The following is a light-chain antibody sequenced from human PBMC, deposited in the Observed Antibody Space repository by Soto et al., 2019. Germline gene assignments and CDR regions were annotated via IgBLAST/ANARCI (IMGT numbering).Light chain of an antibody. J-gene: IGKJ4*02. Sequence: AIRMTQSPSSFSASTGDRVTITCRASQGTSSHLAWYQVKPGKAPRLLIYTASYLESGVPSRFSGSGSGTDLTLTISSLQSEDFAVYYCQQYFSYPLTFGGGTKVEIK. CDR3: QQYFSYPLT. CDR1: QGTSSH. CDR2: TAS. V-gene: IGKV1-8*01.